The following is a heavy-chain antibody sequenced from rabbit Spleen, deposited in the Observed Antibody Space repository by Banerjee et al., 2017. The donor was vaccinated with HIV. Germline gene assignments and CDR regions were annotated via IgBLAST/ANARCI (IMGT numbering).Heavy chain of an antibody. J-gene: IGHJ4*01. CDR3: ARDLSSSGWSDFAL. Sequence: QSLEESGGDLVKPGASLTLTCTASGFSFSSSDYMCWVRQAPGKGLEWIGCINTGSSGSTYYASWVNGRFSISRSTSLNTVTLQMTSLTAADTATYFCARDLSSSGWSDFALWGPGTLVTVS. CDR2: INTGSSGST. V-gene: IGHV1S40*01. D-gene: IGHD4-1*01. CDR1: GFSFSSSDY.